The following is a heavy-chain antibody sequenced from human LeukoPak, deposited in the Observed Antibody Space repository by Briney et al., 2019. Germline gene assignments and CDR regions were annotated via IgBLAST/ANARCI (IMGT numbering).Heavy chain of an antibody. J-gene: IGHJ4*02. CDR2: IKLDGSEK. CDR3: AGEDGSGWPSHDH. CDR1: GFTFGKYW. D-gene: IGHD6-19*01. V-gene: IGHV3-7*03. Sequence: PGGSLRLSCVASGFTFGKYWMSWVRQAPGKGLEWVANIKLDGSEKNYVDSVKGRFTISRDNTENSLYLQMNSLRVEDTGVYYCAGEDGSGWPSHDHWGQGTLVAVS.